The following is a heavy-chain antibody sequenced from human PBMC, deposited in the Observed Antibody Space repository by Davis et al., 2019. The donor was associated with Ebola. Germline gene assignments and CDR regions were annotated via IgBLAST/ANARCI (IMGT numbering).Heavy chain of an antibody. Sequence: PGGSLRLSCTASGFTFGDFAINWVRQAPGKGLEWLGFIRSNAYGGTTEYAASVQHRFTISRDDSKTIAYLQMDSLKTEDTAIYYCTRVVGSSWPLYFDYWGQGALVTVSS. CDR2: IRSNAYGGTT. CDR1: GFTFGDFA. D-gene: IGHD6-13*01. J-gene: IGHJ4*02. V-gene: IGHV3-49*04. CDR3: TRVVGSSWPLYFDY.